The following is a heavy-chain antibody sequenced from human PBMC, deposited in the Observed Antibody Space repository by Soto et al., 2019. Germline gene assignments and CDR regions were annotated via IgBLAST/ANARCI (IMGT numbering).Heavy chain of an antibody. CDR3: ARDSSLPQQGFED. J-gene: IGHJ4*02. Sequence: QVQLQESGPGLVKPSGTLSLTCAVSSGSISSSNWWSWVRQPPGKGLEWIGEIYHSGSTNYNPSLKSRVTITVNKSKNQFSLKLSSVTAADTAVYYCARDSSLPQQGFEDWGQGTLVTVSS. D-gene: IGHD6-13*01. CDR1: SGSISSSNW. CDR2: IYHSGST. V-gene: IGHV4-4*02.